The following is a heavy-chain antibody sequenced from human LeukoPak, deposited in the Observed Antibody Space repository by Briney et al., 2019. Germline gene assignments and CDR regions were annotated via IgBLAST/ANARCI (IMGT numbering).Heavy chain of an antibody. CDR1: GFTFSSYA. V-gene: IGHV3-23*01. J-gene: IGHJ3*01. Sequence: GGSLRLSCAASGFTFSSYAMTWVRQAPGKGLEWVSSLSGSGGGTWYAGSVKGRFTISRDNSNNVMYLQMNSLRAEDTAIYYCAKDRTPYSRSGGYYLGASDLWGHGTMVIVSS. CDR3: AKDRTPYSRSGGYYLGASDL. D-gene: IGHD3-10*01. CDR2: LSGSGGGT.